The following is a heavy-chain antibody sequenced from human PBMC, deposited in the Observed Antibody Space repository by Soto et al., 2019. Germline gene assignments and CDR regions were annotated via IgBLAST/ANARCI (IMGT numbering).Heavy chain of an antibody. Sequence: QVQLVESGGGVVQPGRSLRLSCAASGFTFNNFGIHWVRQAPGKGLEWVAVIWYDGSNKFYADSVKGRFTISRDNSKNTLYLQMTSLRADDTAVYYCARAPDLYSGTYSFDYWGQGTLVTVSS. CDR2: IWYDGSNK. J-gene: IGHJ4*02. CDR1: GFTFNNFG. CDR3: ARAPDLYSGTYSFDY. D-gene: IGHD1-26*01. V-gene: IGHV3-33*01.